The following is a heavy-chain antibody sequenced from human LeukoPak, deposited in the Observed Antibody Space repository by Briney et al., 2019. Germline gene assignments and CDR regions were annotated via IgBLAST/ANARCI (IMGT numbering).Heavy chain of an antibody. J-gene: IGHJ4*02. V-gene: IGHV3-21*01. CDR2: ISSSSSNM. D-gene: IGHD1-14*01. CDR3: VRGDNRDY. CDR1: GFTFSVAW. Sequence: GGSLRLSCAASGFTFSVAWMSWVRQVPGKGLEWVSSISSSSSNMHYADSVKGRLTICRDNAKNSLYLQINSLRAEDTAVYYCVRGDNRDYWGQGTLVTVSS.